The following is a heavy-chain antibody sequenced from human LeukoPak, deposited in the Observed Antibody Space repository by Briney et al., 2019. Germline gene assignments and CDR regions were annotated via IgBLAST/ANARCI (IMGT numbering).Heavy chain of an antibody. CDR3: ARDTYYYDSSGYQTLAYFDY. J-gene: IGHJ4*02. CDR2: ISAYNGNT. V-gene: IGHV1-18*01. D-gene: IGHD3-22*01. CDR1: GYTFTSYG. Sequence: ASVKVSCKASGYTFTSYGISWVRQAPGQGLEWMGWISAYNGNTNYAQKLQGRVTMTTDTSTSTAYMELRSLRSDDTAVYYCARDTYYYDSSGYQTLAYFDYWGQGTLVTVSS.